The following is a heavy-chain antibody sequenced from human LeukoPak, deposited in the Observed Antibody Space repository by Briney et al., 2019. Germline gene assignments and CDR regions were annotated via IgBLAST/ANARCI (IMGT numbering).Heavy chain of an antibody. Sequence: GASVKFSCKASGYTFTSYGISWVRQAPGQGLERMGWISAYNGNTNYAQKLQGRVTMTTDTSTSTAYMELRSLRSDDTAVYYCARDHSGGEVDYWGQGTLVTVSS. CDR1: GYTFTSYG. V-gene: IGHV1-18*01. CDR2: ISAYNGNT. D-gene: IGHD2-15*01. J-gene: IGHJ4*02. CDR3: ARDHSGGEVDY.